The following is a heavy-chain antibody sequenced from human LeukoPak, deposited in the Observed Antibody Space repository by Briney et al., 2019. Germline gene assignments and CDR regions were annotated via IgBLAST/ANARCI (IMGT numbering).Heavy chain of an antibody. V-gene: IGHV1-69*13. CDR2: IIPIFGTA. Sequence: GASVKVSCKASRGTLTSYAISWVRHTPGQGLEWVGGIIPIFGTANYAQKFQGRVTITADESTSTAYMELSSLRSEDTAVYYCALPEGDIVVVPAAIAAFDYWGQGTLVTVSS. CDR1: RGTLTSYA. J-gene: IGHJ4*02. D-gene: IGHD2-2*02. CDR3: ALPEGDIVVVPAAIAAFDY.